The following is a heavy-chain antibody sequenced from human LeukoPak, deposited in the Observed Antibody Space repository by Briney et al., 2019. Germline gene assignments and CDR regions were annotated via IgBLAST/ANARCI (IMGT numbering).Heavy chain of an antibody. D-gene: IGHD3-16*01. CDR1: GLTFSSYE. J-gene: IGHJ4*02. CDR2: ISSSGSTI. V-gene: IGHV3-48*03. CDR3: ARGLSVGY. Sequence: GGSLRLSCAASGLTFSSYEMNWVRQAPGKGLEWVSYISSSGSTIYYAASVGGRFTISRDNAKNSLYLQMDSLRAEDTAVYFCARGLSVGYWGQGTLVTVSS.